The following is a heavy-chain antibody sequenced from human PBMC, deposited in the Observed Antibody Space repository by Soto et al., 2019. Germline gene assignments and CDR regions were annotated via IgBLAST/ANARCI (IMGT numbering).Heavy chain of an antibody. CDR3: ARDLGWAFDS. J-gene: IGHJ4*02. CDR1: GFTFSTFS. V-gene: IGHV3-48*02. Sequence: EVQLVESGGGSVQPGGSLRLSCAASGFTFSTFSMNWVRQAPGRGLEWISYISGGGRPISYADSVKGRFTISRDNAKNSRYLQMDSLTDEDTAVDYCARDLGWAFDSWGQGTLVTVSA. D-gene: IGHD6-19*01. CDR2: ISGGGRPI.